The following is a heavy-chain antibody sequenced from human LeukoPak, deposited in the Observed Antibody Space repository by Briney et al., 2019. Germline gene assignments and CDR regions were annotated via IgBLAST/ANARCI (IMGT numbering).Heavy chain of an antibody. Sequence: GSLRLSCTAFGFNFRDYAFSWVRQAPGKGLEWVGFIRTKSFAETTEYAASVKGRFTISRDDSKNTLYLQMNNLKTEDTAVYYCTTGLYSSGWYEDYFDPWGQGTLVTVSS. CDR1: GFNFRDYA. CDR3: TTGLYSSGWYEDYFDP. V-gene: IGHV3-49*04. J-gene: IGHJ4*02. CDR2: IRTKSFAETT. D-gene: IGHD6-19*01.